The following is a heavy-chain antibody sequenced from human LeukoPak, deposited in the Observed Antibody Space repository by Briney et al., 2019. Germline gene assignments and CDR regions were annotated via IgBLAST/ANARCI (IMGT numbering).Heavy chain of an antibody. D-gene: IGHD3-22*01. CDR3: ARGSYDSSDFEYFHH. V-gene: IGHV1-2*02. Sequence: ASVKVSCKASGYTFTGNYMHWVRQAPGQGLEWMGWINPNSGGTNYAQKFQGRVTMTRDTSIGTAYMELNRLRSDDTAVYYCARGSYDSSDFEYFHHWGEGTLVTVSS. CDR1: GYTFTGNY. J-gene: IGHJ1*01. CDR2: INPNSGGT.